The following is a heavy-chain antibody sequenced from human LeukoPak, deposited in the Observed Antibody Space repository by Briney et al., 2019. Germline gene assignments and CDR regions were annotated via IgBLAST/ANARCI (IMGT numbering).Heavy chain of an antibody. Sequence: GGSLRLSCAASGFTFSSYSMNWVRQAPGKGLEWVSSIGGSSSSLYYAESVKGRFTISRDNARNSLYLQMNSLRAEDTAVYYCAKEAGQDYGALDAFDVWGQGTMVTVSS. D-gene: IGHD4-17*01. J-gene: IGHJ3*01. CDR1: GFTFSSYS. CDR3: AKEAGQDYGALDAFDV. V-gene: IGHV3-21*01. CDR2: IGGSSSSL.